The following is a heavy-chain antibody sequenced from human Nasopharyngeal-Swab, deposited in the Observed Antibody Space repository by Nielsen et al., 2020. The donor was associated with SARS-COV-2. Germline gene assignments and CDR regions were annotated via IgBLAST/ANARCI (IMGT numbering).Heavy chain of an antibody. V-gene: IGHV5-10-1*01. D-gene: IGHD7-27*01. CDR3: ARHCELTGEYYFDY. CDR1: GYSFTSYC. J-gene: IGHJ4*02. CDR2: IDPSDSYT. Sequence: GESLKISCTGSGYSFTSYCISWVRQMPGKGLEWMGSIDPSDSYTNYSPSFQGHVTISADKSISTAYLQWSSLKVSDTAMYYCARHCELTGEYYFDYWGQGTLVTVSS.